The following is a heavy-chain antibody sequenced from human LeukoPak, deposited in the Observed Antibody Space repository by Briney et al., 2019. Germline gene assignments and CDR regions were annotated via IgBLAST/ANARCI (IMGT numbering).Heavy chain of an antibody. CDR2: INPSGGST. CDR1: GYTFTSYY. Sequence: ASVKVSCKASGYTFTSYYMHWVRQAPGQGLEWMAIINPSGGSTSYAQKFQGRVTMTRDTSTSTVYMELISLRSEDTAVYYCARDSRPSYDSSGYYYPGDYWGQGTLVTVSS. CDR3: ARDSRPSYDSSGYYYPGDY. J-gene: IGHJ4*02. V-gene: IGHV1-46*01. D-gene: IGHD3-22*01.